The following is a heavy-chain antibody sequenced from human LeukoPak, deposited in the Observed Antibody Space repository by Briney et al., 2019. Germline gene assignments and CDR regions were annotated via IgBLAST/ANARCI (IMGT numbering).Heavy chain of an antibody. J-gene: IGHJ4*02. CDR1: GGSISSGGYY. D-gene: IGHD3-10*01. CDR3: ARVRYGSGTYHESPSFDY. V-gene: IGHV4-31*03. CDR2: IYYSGSA. Sequence: PSETLSLTCTVSGGSISSGGYYWSWIRQHPGKGLEWIGYIYYSGSAYYNPSLKSRVTISVDTSKNQFSLKLSSVTAADTAVYYCARVRYGSGTYHESPSFDYWGQGTLVTVSS.